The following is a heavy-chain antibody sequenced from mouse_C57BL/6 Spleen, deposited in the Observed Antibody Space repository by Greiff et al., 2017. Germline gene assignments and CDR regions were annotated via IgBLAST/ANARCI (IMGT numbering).Heavy chain of an antibody. CDR1: GYTFTSYW. Sequence: QVQLQQPGPELVKPGASVKMSCKASGYTFTSYWITWVRQRPGQGLEWIGDIYPGSGSTNYNEKFKSKATLTVDTASSTAYMQLSSLASEDSAVYYCARILHAYWGQGTLVTVSA. V-gene: IGHV1-55*01. J-gene: IGHJ3*01. CDR2: IYPGSGST. CDR3: ARILHAY.